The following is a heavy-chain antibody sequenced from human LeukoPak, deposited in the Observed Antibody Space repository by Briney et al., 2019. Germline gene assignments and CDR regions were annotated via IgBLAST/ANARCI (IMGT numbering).Heavy chain of an antibody. CDR3: ARQIASAGTAGFDF. J-gene: IGHJ4*02. CDR2: FYSTGST. CDR1: GGSISSNY. D-gene: IGHD6-13*01. V-gene: IGHV4-4*07. Sequence: SETLSLTHTVSGGSISSNYGSWIRQPAGKGLEWLGRFYSTGSTNYNPSLKSRVTMSVDTPKNQFSLRLRSVTAADTAVYYCARQIASAGTAGFDFWGQGALVTVSS.